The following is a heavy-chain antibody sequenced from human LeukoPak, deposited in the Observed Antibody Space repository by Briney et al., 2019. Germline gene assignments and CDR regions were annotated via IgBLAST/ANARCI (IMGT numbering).Heavy chain of an antibody. CDR1: GGSISGYY. J-gene: IGHJ4*02. CDR3: ARHRGGYKNGGFDF. D-gene: IGHD5-24*01. V-gene: IGHV4-4*07. CDR2: IYSSGST. Sequence: SETLSLTCSVSGGSISGYYWSWIRQPAAKGLESIGRIYSSGSTNYNPSPKSRITMSVDTSKNQFSLRVTSMTAADTAVYYCARHRGGYKNGGFDFWGQGTLVTVSS.